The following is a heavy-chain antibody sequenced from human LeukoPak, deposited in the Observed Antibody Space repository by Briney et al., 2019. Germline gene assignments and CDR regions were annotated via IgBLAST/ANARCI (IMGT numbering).Heavy chain of an antibody. Sequence: PGGSLRLSCAASGFTFSSYWMSWARQAPGKGLEWVANIKQDGSEKYYVDSVKGRFTISRDNAKNSLYLQMNSLRAEDTAVYYCARRFSGWYSVNWFDPWGQGTLVTVSS. J-gene: IGHJ5*02. V-gene: IGHV3-7*01. CDR2: IKQDGSEK. CDR1: GFTFSSYW. CDR3: ARRFSGWYSVNWFDP. D-gene: IGHD6-19*01.